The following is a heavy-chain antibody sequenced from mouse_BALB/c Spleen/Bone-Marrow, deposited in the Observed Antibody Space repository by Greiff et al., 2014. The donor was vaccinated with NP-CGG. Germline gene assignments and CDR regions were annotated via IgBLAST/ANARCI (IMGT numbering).Heavy chain of an antibody. Sequence: EVKLVESGGDFVYPGGSPKLSCAASGFTFSSYGMSWVRQTPDTRLEWAATINSGGTNTYYPDSMKGRFTISRDNAKNTLYLQMSSLRSEDTAMYYCTRRGIYDERTAMDYWGRGTSVTVSS. CDR3: TRRGIYDERTAMDY. D-gene: IGHD2-12*01. CDR1: GFTFSSYG. CDR2: INSGGTNT. J-gene: IGHJ4*01. V-gene: IGHV5-6*02.